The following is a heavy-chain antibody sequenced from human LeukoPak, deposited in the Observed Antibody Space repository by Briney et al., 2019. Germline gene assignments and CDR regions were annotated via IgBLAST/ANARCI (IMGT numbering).Heavy chain of an antibody. D-gene: IGHD6-6*01. CDR1: GYTFTSYY. V-gene: IGHV1-46*01. Sequence: ASVKVSCKASGYTFTSYYMHWVRQAPGQGLEWMGIINPSGGSTSYAQKFQGRVTMTRDTSTSTVYMELSSLRSEDTAVYYCARGLSRSIEARPLPFYWGQGTLLTVSS. CDR2: INPSGGST. CDR3: ARGLSRSIEARPLPFY. J-gene: IGHJ4*02.